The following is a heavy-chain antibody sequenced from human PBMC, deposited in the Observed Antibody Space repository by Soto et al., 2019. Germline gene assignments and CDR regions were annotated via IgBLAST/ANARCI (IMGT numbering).Heavy chain of an antibody. CDR2: IYYSGST. CDR1: GGSISSGGYY. D-gene: IGHD3-22*01. Sequence: LSLTCTVSGGSISSGGYYWSWIRQHPGKGLEWIGYIYYSGSTYYNPSLKSRVTISVDTSKNQFSLMVRSVTAADTAVYYCARLITYYFATSGYYYDCWGQGTLVTVSS. V-gene: IGHV4-31*03. CDR3: ARLITYYFATSGYYYDC. J-gene: IGHJ4*02.